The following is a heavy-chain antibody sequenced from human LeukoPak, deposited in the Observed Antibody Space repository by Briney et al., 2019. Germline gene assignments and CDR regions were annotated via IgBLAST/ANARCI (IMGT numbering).Heavy chain of an antibody. CDR3: ARESLYSSSSFPGFFDY. CDR1: GFTFSSYS. Sequence: GGSLRLSCAASGFTFSSYSMNWVRQAPGKGLEWVAVISYDGSNKYYADSVKGRFTISRDNSKNTLYLQMNSLRAEDTAVYYCARESLYSSSSFPGFFDYWGQGTLVTVSS. D-gene: IGHD6-13*01. V-gene: IGHV3-30*03. CDR2: ISYDGSNK. J-gene: IGHJ4*02.